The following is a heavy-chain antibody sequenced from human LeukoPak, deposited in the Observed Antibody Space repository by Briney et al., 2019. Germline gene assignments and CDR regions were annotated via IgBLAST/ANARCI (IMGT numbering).Heavy chain of an antibody. CDR3: ARSDSSPDY. CDR2: IYPGDSDS. Sequence: KPGESLKISCRGSGYSFTSYWIGWVRQMPGKGLEWVGIIYPGDSDSIYSPALEGQVTISAAKSIITAYLQCSSLKASDTAMYYCARSDSSPDYWGQGTLVTVSS. CDR1: GYSFTSYW. D-gene: IGHD3-22*01. J-gene: IGHJ4*02. V-gene: IGHV5-51*03.